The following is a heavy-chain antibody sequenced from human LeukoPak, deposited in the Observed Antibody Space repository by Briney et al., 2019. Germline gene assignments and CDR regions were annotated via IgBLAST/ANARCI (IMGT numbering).Heavy chain of an antibody. V-gene: IGHV4-59*01. CDR2: IYYSGTT. J-gene: IGHJ3*02. CDR1: SGSISSYY. CDR3: ASLELIGEKRGAFHT. Sequence: SETLSLTCTVSSGSISSYYWSWIRQPPGKELEWIGYIYYSGTTNCNPSLNSRVTISLDASNKQLSLTLNSVTAADTAVYYCASLELIGEKRGAFHTWGQGTMVTVSS. D-gene: IGHD1-26*01.